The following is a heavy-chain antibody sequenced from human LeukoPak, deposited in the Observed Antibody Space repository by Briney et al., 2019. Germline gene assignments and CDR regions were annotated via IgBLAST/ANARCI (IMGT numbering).Heavy chain of an antibody. J-gene: IGHJ4*02. CDR2: INHSGST. CDR1: GGSFSGYY. CDR3: ARGDYDSSGYYYVGFDY. V-gene: IGHV4-34*01. D-gene: IGHD3-22*01. Sequence: SETLSLTCAVYGGSFSGYYWSWIRQPPGKGLEWIGEINHSGSTNYNPSLKSRVTISVDTSKNQFSLKLSSVTAADTAVYYCARGDYDSSGYYYVGFDYWGQGTLVTVSS.